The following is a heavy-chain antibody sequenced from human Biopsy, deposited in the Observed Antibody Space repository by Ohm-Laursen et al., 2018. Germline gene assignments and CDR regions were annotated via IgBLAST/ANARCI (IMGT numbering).Heavy chain of an antibody. CDR3: ARAFRGQYFYYYYGMDV. D-gene: IGHD3-9*01. J-gene: IGHJ6*02. Sequence: GSLRLSCTASGFTFAGYGMHWVRQAPGKGLEWVSLISWDGSTTYYADSVKGRFTISRDNSKNSLYLQMNSLRAEDTALYYCARAFRGQYFYYYYGMDVWGQGATVTVSS. V-gene: IGHV3-43D*04. CDR1: GFTFAGYG. CDR2: ISWDGSTT.